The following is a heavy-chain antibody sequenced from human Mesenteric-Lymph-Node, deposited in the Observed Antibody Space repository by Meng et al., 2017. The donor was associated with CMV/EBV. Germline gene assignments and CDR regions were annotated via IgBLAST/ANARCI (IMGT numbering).Heavy chain of an antibody. CDR1: GFTFNSYG. J-gene: IGHJ6*02. D-gene: IGHD2-21*01. CDR2: IRYDGSNK. CDR3: ARDPHCGGDCYPPGMDV. V-gene: IGHV3-30*02. Sequence: GGSLRLSCAASGFTFNSYGMHWVRQAPGKGLEWVAFIRYDGSNKYYADSVKGRFTISRDNSKNTLYLQMNSLRAEDTAVYYCARDPHCGGDCYPPGMDVWGQGTTVTVSS.